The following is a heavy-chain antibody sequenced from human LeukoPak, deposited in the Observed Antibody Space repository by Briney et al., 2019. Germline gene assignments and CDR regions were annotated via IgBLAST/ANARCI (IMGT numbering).Heavy chain of an antibody. J-gene: IGHJ6*02. Sequence: SETLSLTCAVFGGSFTDYFWTWIRQFPGKGLEWIGEINDYTGNTNYNPSLNSRVSISLEKSKNQLSLELRSVTAADTAAYYCARGRIAKIVVVHSFHYGMDVWGQGTTVTVSS. CDR1: GGSFTDYF. CDR3: ARGRIAKIVVVHSFHYGMDV. V-gene: IGHV4-34*01. D-gene: IGHD3-22*01. CDR2: INDYTGNT.